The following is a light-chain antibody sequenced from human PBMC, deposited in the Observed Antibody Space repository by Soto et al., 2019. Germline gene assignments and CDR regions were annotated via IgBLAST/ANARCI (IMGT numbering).Light chain of an antibody. CDR3: QQYDNRLT. Sequence: DIRMTQSPSPVSASVGDRVTSTCQASQDIRNYLNWYQQKPGKAPKLLIYDASNLETGVPSRFSGSGSGREFTFSISSLQPEDVATYYCQQYDNRLTFGGGTKVDIK. CDR2: DAS. V-gene: IGKV1-33*01. CDR1: QDIRNY. J-gene: IGKJ4*01.